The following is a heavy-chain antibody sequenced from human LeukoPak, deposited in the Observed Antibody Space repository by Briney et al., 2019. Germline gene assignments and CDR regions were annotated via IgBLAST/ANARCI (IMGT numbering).Heavy chain of an antibody. CDR1: GGSISSSSYY. V-gene: IGHV4-39*07. J-gene: IGHJ4*02. D-gene: IGHD3-22*01. Sequence: SETLSLTCTVSGGSISSSSYYWGWIRQPPGKGLEWIGSIYYSGSTYYNPSLKSRVTISVDTSKNQFSLKLSSVTAADTAVYYCARVLRGYDSSGYQVYYFDYWGQGTLVTVSS. CDR3: ARVLRGYDSSGYQVYYFDY. CDR2: IYYSGST.